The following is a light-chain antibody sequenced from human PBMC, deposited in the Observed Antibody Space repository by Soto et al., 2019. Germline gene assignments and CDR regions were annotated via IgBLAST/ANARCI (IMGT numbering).Light chain of an antibody. CDR1: QRVSGNY. J-gene: IGKJ2*01. CDR2: GAS. CDR3: QQYGSSFT. V-gene: IGKV3-20*01. Sequence: EIVLTQSPGTLSLSPGERATLSCRASQRVSGNYLAWYQQKPGQAPRLLFYGASSRATDIPDSFSASGSGTDFTLTISRLEPEDVAVYYCQQYGSSFTFGQGTKLEIK.